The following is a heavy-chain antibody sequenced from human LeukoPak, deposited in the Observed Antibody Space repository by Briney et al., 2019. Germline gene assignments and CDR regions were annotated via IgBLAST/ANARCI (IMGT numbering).Heavy chain of an antibody. D-gene: IGHD2-21*02. CDR3: AASVVVTAPGLNWFDP. J-gene: IGHJ5*02. CDR2: ISHSGST. CDR1: GYSISSGYY. V-gene: IGHV4-38-2*02. Sequence: SETLSLTCTVSGYSISSGYYWGWIRQPPGKGLEWIGSISHSGSTFYNPSLKSRVTISVDMSNNQFSLRLSSVTAADTAVYYCAASVVVTAPGLNWFDPWGQGTLVTVSS.